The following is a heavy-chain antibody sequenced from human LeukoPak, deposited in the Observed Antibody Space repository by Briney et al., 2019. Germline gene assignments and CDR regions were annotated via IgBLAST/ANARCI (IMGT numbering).Heavy chain of an antibody. CDR2: IYYSGST. Sequence: SETLSLTCTVSGGSISSYYWSWIRQPPGKGLEWIGYIYYSGSTNYNPSLKSRVTISVDTSKNQFSLKLSSVTAADTAVYYCARTPANHRRAASDYYYMDVWGKGTTVTISS. CDR3: ARTPANHRRAASDYYYMDV. D-gene: IGHD6-25*01. V-gene: IGHV4-59*01. CDR1: GGSISSYY. J-gene: IGHJ6*03.